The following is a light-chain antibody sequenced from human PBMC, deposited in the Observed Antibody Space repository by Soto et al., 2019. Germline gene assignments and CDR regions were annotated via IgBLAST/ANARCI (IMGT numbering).Light chain of an antibody. CDR2: GAS. CDR3: QQYGSSPPLT. Sequence: EIVMTQSPATLSVSPGERATLSCRASQSVISDLAWYHQKPGQAPRLLIYGASTRATGMPARFSGSGSGTDFTLTISRLEPEDFSVYYCQQYGSSPPLTFGGGTKVDIK. V-gene: IGKV3-15*01. CDR1: QSVISD. J-gene: IGKJ4*01.